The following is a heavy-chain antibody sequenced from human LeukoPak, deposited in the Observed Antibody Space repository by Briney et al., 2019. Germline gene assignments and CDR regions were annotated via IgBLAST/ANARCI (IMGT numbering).Heavy chain of an antibody. J-gene: IGHJ4*02. D-gene: IGHD5-18*01. CDR3: ARAGPGYSYGYTPFSFDS. V-gene: IGHV4-59*11. CDR2: IYYSGTT. Sequence: SETLSLTCTVSGGSIGSHYWTWLRQPPGKGLEWIGYIYYSGTTKYNPSLKSRVTILADTSKNLFSLKLSSVTAADTAVYYCARAGPGYSYGYTPFSFDSWGQGTLVTVSS. CDR1: GGSIGSHY.